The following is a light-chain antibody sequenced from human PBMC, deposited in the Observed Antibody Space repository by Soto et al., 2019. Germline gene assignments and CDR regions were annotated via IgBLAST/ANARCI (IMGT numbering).Light chain of an antibody. Sequence: EIVLTQSPDTLSLSPGERATLSCRASQSVRSSLAWYQQKPGQAPRLLIYDASNRDTGIPARFSGSGSGTDFTLTIRSLGPEDFAVYYCEQRSNWPPEVTFGPGTKVDIK. J-gene: IGKJ3*01. CDR3: EQRSNWPPEVT. CDR2: DAS. V-gene: IGKV3-11*01. CDR1: QSVRSS.